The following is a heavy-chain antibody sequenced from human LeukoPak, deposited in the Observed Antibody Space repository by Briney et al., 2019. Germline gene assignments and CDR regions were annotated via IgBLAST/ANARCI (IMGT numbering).Heavy chain of an antibody. J-gene: IGHJ4*02. CDR2: IKQDGSEK. CDR1: GFTFSSYW. D-gene: IGHD6-6*01. Sequence: GGSLRLSCAASGFTFSSYWMSWVRQAPGKGLEWVANIKQDGSEKYYVDSVKGRFTISGDNAKNSLYLQMNSLRAEDTAVYYCARDTDSSSSLIDYWGQGTLVTVSS. CDR3: ARDTDSSSSLIDY. V-gene: IGHV3-7*01.